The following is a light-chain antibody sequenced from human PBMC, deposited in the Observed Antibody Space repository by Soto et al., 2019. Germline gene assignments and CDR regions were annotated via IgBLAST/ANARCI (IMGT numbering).Light chain of an antibody. J-gene: IGKJ2*02. CDR2: GAS. CDR3: QQYGSSRT. Sequence: EIVLTQSPGTLSLSPGERATLSCRASQSVSSSYLAWYQQKPGQAPRLLIYGASSRATGIPDRFSGSGSGTDFTLTLSRLEPEDFAVYYCQQYGSSRTFGQGTKLEIK. CDR1: QSVSSSY. V-gene: IGKV3-20*01.